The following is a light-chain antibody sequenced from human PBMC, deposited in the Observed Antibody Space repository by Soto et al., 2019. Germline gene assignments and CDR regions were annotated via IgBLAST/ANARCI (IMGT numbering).Light chain of an antibody. V-gene: IGLV2-14*01. CDR2: DVS. J-gene: IGLJ1*01. Sequence: QSALTQPASVSGSPGQSITISCTGTSSDVGLYKYVSWYQQHPGKAPKLMIYDVSNRPSGVFNRFSGSKSGNTASLTISWLHAEDEAEYYCSSYTTNNTPVFGTGTKLTVL. CDR3: SSYTTNNTPV. CDR1: SSDVGLYKY.